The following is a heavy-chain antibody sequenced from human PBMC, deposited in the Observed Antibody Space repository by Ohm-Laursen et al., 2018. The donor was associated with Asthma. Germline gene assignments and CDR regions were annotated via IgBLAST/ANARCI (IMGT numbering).Heavy chain of an antibody. V-gene: IGHV3-48*02. CDR3: ATKTTVTTVGYYYGMDV. D-gene: IGHD4-11*01. CDR2: ISSSRSSI. CDR1: GFTFSSYS. Sequence: SLRLSCAASGFTFSSYSMNWVRQAPGKGLEWISYISSSRSSIYYAESVKGRFTISRDNAKNSLYLQMNSLRDEDTAVYYCATKTTVTTVGYYYGMDVWGQGTTVTVSS. J-gene: IGHJ6*02.